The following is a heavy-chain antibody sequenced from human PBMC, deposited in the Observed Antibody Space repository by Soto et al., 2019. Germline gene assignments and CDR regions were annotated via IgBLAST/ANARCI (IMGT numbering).Heavy chain of an antibody. CDR1: GVTVSSHA. J-gene: IGHJ3*02. D-gene: IGHD2-15*01. V-gene: IGHV3-23*01. CDR3: APHVSCSGGSCQYDAFAI. Sequence: PGGSLRLSCEGSGVTVSSHAMTWIRQAPGKGPEWVSTITADGGTYYADSVKGRFAMSRDTSESTLYLQMNSLGAEDTAAYYCAPHVSCSGGSCQYDAFAIRGQGTMVTVSS. CDR2: ITADGGT.